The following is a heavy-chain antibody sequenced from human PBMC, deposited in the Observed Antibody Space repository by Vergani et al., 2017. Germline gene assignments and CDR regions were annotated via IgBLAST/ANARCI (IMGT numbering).Heavy chain of an antibody. D-gene: IGHD2-2*01. CDR3: AGEVVVVPAGGDWYFDL. Sequence: QVQLQESGPGLVKPSGTLSLTCAVSGGSISSSNWWSWVRQPPGKGLEWIGEIYHSGSTNYNPSLKSRVTISVDKSKNQFSLKLSSVTAADTAVYYCAGEVVVVPAGGDWYFDLWGRGTLVTVSS. CDR1: GGSISSSNW. CDR2: IYHSGST. V-gene: IGHV4-4*02. J-gene: IGHJ2*01.